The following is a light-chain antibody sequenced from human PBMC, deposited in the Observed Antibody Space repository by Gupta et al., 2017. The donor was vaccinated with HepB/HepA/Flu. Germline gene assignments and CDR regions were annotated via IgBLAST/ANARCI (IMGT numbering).Light chain of an antibody. CDR2: RNN. Sequence: QPALTQSPSASPTPGHRVTISCSGSSSNIGGNTVNWYQQLPGTAPKLLIYRNNQRPSGVPDRFSGSKSGTSASLAISGLQSEDEADYYCAAWDDSLNGRVFGGGTKLTVL. J-gene: IGLJ3*02. CDR1: SSNIGGNT. CDR3: AAWDDSLNGRV. V-gene: IGLV1-44*01.